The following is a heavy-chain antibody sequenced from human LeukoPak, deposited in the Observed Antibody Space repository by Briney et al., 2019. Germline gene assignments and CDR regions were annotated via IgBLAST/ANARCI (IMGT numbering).Heavy chain of an antibody. CDR1: GFNFRSYA. V-gene: IGHV3-30-3*01. CDR2: ISYDGSNK. D-gene: IGHD1-14*01. J-gene: IGHJ6*02. CDR3: ARSTLGNPKRRFYYYYGMDV. Sequence: GGSLRLSCLASGFNFRSYAMTWVRQAPGKGLEWVAVISYDGSNKYYADSVKGRFTISRDNSKNTLYLQMNSLRAEDTAVYYCARSTLGNPKRRFYYYYGMDVWGQGTTVTVSS.